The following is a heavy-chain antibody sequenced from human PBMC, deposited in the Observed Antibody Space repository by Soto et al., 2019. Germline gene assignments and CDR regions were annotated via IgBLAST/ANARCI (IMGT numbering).Heavy chain of an antibody. CDR1: GFTFSDYY. D-gene: IGHD2-15*01. J-gene: IGHJ6*03. CDR2: ISPSGNTV. CDR3: ARDGAYCGGGSCYSSRYYYYMEV. V-gene: IGHV3-11*01. Sequence: QVQLVESGGGLVKPGGSLSLSCAASGFTFSDYYMSWIRQAPGKGLEGVSYISPSGNTVYFADSVRGRFTISRDNAKSSLYLQMNSLRADDTAVYYCARDGAYCGGGSCYSSRYYYYMEVWGKGTTVTVSS.